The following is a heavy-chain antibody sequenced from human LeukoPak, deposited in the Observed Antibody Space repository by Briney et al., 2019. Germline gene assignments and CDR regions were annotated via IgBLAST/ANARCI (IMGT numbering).Heavy chain of an antibody. CDR3: ARHLGHYYDTSGYYSHFDY. V-gene: IGHV5-51*01. CDR1: GYSFTSYW. J-gene: IGHJ4*02. CDR2: VYPDDSDT. D-gene: IGHD3-22*01. Sequence: GESLKISCQGSGYSFTSYWIGWVRQMPGKGLEWMGIVYPDDSDTRYSPSFQGQVTISADKSINTAYLQWCSLKASDTAMYYCARHLGHYYDTSGYYSHFDYWGQGTLVTVSS.